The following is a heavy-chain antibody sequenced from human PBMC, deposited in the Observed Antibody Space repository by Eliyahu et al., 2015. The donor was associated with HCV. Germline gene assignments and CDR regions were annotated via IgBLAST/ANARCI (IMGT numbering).Heavy chain of an antibody. Sequence: EVQLVESGGGLVKPGGSLRLSWAASGFTXXKAWMGWVRQAPGKGLEWIGRIKSKTDGGTTDYAAPVKGRFTISRDDSKSTLYLQMNSLKTEDTAVYYCTTGAPGGFDYYLDVWGQGTTVTVSS. V-gene: IGHV3-15*01. CDR2: IKSKTDGGTT. D-gene: IGHD3-10*01. CDR1: GFTXXKAW. J-gene: IGHJ6*03. CDR3: TTGAPGGFDYYLDV.